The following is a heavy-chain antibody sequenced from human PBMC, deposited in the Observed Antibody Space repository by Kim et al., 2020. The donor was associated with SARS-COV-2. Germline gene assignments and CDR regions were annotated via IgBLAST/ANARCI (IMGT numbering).Heavy chain of an antibody. CDR2: ISSSGSTI. Sequence: GGSLRLSCAASGFPFSSYEMNWVRQAPGKGLEWVSYISSSGSTIYYADSVKGRFTISRDNAKNSLYLQMNSLRAEDTAVYYCARGDYVWGSYRPFDYWGQGTLVTVSS. V-gene: IGHV3-48*03. J-gene: IGHJ4*02. CDR3: ARGDYVWGSYRPFDY. CDR1: GFPFSSYE. D-gene: IGHD3-16*02.